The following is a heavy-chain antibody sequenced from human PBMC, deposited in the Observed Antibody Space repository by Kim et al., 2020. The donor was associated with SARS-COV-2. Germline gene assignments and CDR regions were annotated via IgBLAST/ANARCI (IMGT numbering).Heavy chain of an antibody. CDR2: ISGNGDSP. D-gene: IGHD4-4*01. Sequence: GGSLRLSCAASGFTFSRYAMNWVRQAPGKGLEWVSAISGNGDSPYYADSVKGRFTISRDNSRNTLYLQMNSLRGEDTAVYYWAKDPWVSNWSAFDSRGQGILVTVSS. CDR1: GFTFSRYA. CDR3: AKDPWVSNWSAFDS. J-gene: IGHJ4*02. V-gene: IGHV3-23*01.